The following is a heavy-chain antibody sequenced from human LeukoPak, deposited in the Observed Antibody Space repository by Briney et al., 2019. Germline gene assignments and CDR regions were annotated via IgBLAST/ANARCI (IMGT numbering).Heavy chain of an antibody. CDR2: IFYTGST. V-gene: IGHV4-59*02. CDR3: AAALRYFDWYYFDY. Sequence: SETLSLTCTVSGGSVSNYYWSWMRQPPGKGLEWIGNIFYTGSTSYNPSLKSRVSISVDTSKNQFSLKLSSVTAADTAVYYCAAALRYFDWYYFDYWGQGTLVPVSS. J-gene: IGHJ4*02. D-gene: IGHD3-9*01. CDR1: GGSVSNYY.